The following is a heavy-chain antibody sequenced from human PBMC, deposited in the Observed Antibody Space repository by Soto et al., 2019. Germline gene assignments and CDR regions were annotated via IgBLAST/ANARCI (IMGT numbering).Heavy chain of an antibody. Sequence: SETLSLTCTVSGGSISSSSYYWGWIRQPPGKGLEWIGSIYYSGSTNYNPSLESRVTISVDTSKNQFSLKVSSVTAADTAVYYCARLGGYCSSTSCYGYYGMDVWGQGTTVTVSS. CDR2: IYYSGST. J-gene: IGHJ6*02. CDR1: GGSISSSSYY. CDR3: ARLGGYCSSTSCYGYYGMDV. D-gene: IGHD2-2*01. V-gene: IGHV4-39*01.